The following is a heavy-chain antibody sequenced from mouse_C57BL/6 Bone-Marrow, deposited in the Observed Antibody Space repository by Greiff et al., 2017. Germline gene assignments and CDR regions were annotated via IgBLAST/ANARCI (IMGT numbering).Heavy chain of an antibody. CDR2: IYPGSGST. CDR3: ARTALYSNYSFAY. Sequence: QVQLQQPGAELVKPGASVKMSCKASGYTFTSYWITWVKQRPGQGLEWIGDIYPGSGSTNYNEKFKSKATLTVDTSSSTAYMQLSSLTSEDSAVYYCARTALYSNYSFAYWGQGTLVTVSA. J-gene: IGHJ3*01. V-gene: IGHV1-55*01. D-gene: IGHD2-5*01. CDR1: GYTFTSYW.